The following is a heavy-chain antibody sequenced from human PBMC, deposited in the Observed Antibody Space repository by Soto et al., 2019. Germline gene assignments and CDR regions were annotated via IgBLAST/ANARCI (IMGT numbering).Heavy chain of an antibody. CDR1: GGSFSGYY. Sequence: SETLSLTCAVYGGSFSGYYWSWIRQPPGKGLEWIGEINHSGSTNYNPSLKSRVTISVDTSKNQFSLKLSSVTAADTAVYYCARGLVGYDFWSGYYTGTWFDPWGQGTLVTVSS. D-gene: IGHD3-3*01. CDR3: ARGLVGYDFWSGYYTGTWFDP. CDR2: INHSGST. J-gene: IGHJ5*02. V-gene: IGHV4-34*01.